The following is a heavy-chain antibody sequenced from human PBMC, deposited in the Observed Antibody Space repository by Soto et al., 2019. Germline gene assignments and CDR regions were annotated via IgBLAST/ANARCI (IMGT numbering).Heavy chain of an antibody. V-gene: IGHV6-1*01. J-gene: IGHJ5*02. CDR2: TYYRSKWQN. CDR3: VRTPASGTLDP. CDR1: GDSVSSNTAS. D-gene: IGHD6-13*01. Sequence: PSRTLSLTCAISGDSVSSNTASWNLIRQSPSRGLEWLGRTYYRSKWQNDYAVSVKSRITINPDTSKNQFSLQLNSVTPDDTAVYYCVRTPASGTLDPWGQGTQVTVSS.